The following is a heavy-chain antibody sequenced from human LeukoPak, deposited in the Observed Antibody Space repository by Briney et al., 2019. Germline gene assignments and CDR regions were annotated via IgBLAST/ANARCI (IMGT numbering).Heavy chain of an antibody. J-gene: IGHJ4*02. V-gene: IGHV4-59*01. CDR1: GGSMSSYY. Sequence: SETLSLTCTVSGGSMSSYYWSWIRQPPGKGLEWIGYIYYSGSTNYNPSLKSRVTISVDTSKNQFSLKLSSVTAADTAVYHCAREIAVAGHFDYWGQGTLVTVSS. CDR2: IYYSGST. D-gene: IGHD6-19*01. CDR3: AREIAVAGHFDY.